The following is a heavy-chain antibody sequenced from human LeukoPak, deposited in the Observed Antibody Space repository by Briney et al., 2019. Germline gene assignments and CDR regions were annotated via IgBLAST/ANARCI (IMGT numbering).Heavy chain of an antibody. D-gene: IGHD3-16*02. CDR3: PVSPTGYVWGSYRYRGFGY. J-gene: IGHJ4*02. CDR1: GFTFSSYA. CDR2: ISYDGSNK. V-gene: IGHV3-30*04. Sequence: PGRSLRLSCAASGFTFSSYAMHWVRQAPGKGLEWVAVISYDGSNKYYTDSVKGRFTISRDNSKNTLYLQMNSLRAEDTAVYYCPVSPTGYVWGSYRYRGFGYWGQGTLVTVSS.